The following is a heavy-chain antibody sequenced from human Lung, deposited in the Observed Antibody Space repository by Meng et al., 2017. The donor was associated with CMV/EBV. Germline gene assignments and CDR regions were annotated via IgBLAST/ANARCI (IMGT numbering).Heavy chain of an antibody. Sequence: GEXXKISCKGSGYSFTSYWIGWVRQMPGKGLEWMGIIYPGDSDTRYSPSFQGQVTISADKSISTAYLQWSSLKASDTAMYYCARPGTYSSGWYAYWGQGPLVTVSS. CDR1: GYSFTSYW. CDR3: ARPGTYSSGWYAY. J-gene: IGHJ4*02. V-gene: IGHV5-51*01. CDR2: IYPGDSDT. D-gene: IGHD6-19*01.